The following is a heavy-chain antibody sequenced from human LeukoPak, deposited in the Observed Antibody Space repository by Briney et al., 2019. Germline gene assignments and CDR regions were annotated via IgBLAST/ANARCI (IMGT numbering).Heavy chain of an antibody. CDR3: AREEMIVMAFDI. V-gene: IGHV3-15*01. CDR2: IKSKTDGGTT. J-gene: IGHJ3*02. D-gene: IGHD3-22*01. Sequence: GGSLRLSCAASGFTFSNAWMSWVRQAPGKGLEWVGRIKSKTDGGTTDYATPVKGRFTISRDDSKNTLYLQMNSLRAEDTAVYYCAREEMIVMAFDIWGQGTMVTVSS. CDR1: GFTFSNAW.